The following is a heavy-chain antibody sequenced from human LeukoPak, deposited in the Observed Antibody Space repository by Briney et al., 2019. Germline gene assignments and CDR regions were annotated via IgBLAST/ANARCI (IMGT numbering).Heavy chain of an antibody. Sequence: PGGSLRLSCAASGFTFSNYGFHWVRQAPGKGREWVSVIWYDGSKKYYAESVKGRFTISRDIFKTTLYLQMNSLKVEDTAVYYCARDDSSLAPFDYWGQGTLVTVSS. V-gene: IGHV3-33*01. CDR2: IWYDGSKK. D-gene: IGHD4-11*01. CDR3: ARDDSSLAPFDY. CDR1: GFTFSNYG. J-gene: IGHJ4*02.